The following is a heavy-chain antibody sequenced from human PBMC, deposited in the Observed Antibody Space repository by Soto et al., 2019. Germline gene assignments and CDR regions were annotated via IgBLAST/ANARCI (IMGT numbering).Heavy chain of an antibody. D-gene: IGHD2-2*01. J-gene: IGHJ4*02. CDR3: ARERYEGRIDY. V-gene: IGHV4-59*01. CDR2: IYYSGST. CDR1: CASISSYY. Sequence: SETLSLTCTVSCASISSYYWSWIRQPPGKGLEWVAYIYYSGSTTYNPSLKSRVTMSVDTSKNQFSLNLRSVTAADTAVYYCARERYEGRIDYWGQGTLVTVSS.